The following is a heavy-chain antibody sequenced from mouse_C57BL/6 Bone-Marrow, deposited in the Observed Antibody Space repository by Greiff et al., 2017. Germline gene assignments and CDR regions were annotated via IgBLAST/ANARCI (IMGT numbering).Heavy chain of an antibody. CDR1: GFTFSSYA. CDR3: AKSWAFGY. J-gene: IGHJ4*01. CDR2: ISDGGSYT. Sequence: EVKVEESGGGLVKPGGSLKLSCAASGFTFSSYAMSWVRQTPEKRLEWVATISDGGSYTYYPDNVKGRFTISRDNARNNLYLQMSHLKSEDTAMYDCAKSWAFGYWGQGTSVTVSS. V-gene: IGHV5-4*03. D-gene: IGHD4-1*01.